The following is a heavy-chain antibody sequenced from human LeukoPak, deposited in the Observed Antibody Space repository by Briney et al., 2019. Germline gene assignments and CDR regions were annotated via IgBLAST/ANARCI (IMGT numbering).Heavy chain of an antibody. CDR2: ISGSGGST. Sequence: GGSLRLSCAASGFTFSSYAMSWVRQAPGKGLEWVSAISGSGGSTYYADSVKGRFTISRDNSKNTLYLQMNSLRAEDSAVYYCAKLKSSNDWYFDYWGQGTLVTVSS. V-gene: IGHV3-23*01. D-gene: IGHD6-19*01. J-gene: IGHJ4*02. CDR3: AKLKSSNDWYFDY. CDR1: GFTFSSYA.